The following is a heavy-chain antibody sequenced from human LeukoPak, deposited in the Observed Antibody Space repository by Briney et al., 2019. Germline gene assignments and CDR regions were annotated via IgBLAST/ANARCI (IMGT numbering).Heavy chain of an antibody. Sequence: GGSLRLSCAASGFTFSSYAMSWVRQAPGKGLEWVSAISGGGGSTYYADSVKGRFTISRDNSKNTLYLQMNSLRAEDTAVYYCASDYYYDSSGYYYGVDYWGQGTLVTVSS. D-gene: IGHD3-22*01. CDR2: ISGGGGST. CDR1: GFTFSSYA. V-gene: IGHV3-23*01. J-gene: IGHJ4*02. CDR3: ASDYYYDSSGYYYGVDY.